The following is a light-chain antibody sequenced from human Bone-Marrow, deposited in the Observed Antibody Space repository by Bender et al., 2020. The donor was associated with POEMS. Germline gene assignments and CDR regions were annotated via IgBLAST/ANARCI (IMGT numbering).Light chain of an antibody. V-gene: IGLV2-23*01. CDR1: SSHGETYNL. CDR3: CSYTGTTVGTLVV. J-gene: IGLJ2*01. Sequence: QSALTQPASVSGSPGQSITISCTGISSHGETYNLVSWYQQHPGKAPKLIMYEGTKRPSGVSNRFSGSKSGNTASLTISGLRVEDDADYYCCSYTGTTVGTLVVFGGGTKVTVL. CDR2: EGT.